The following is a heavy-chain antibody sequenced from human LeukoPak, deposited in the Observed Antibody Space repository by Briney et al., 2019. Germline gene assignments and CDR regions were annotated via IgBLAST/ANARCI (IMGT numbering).Heavy chain of an antibody. CDR2: IEQDGSEK. CDR1: GFTFRSYW. J-gene: IGHJ5*02. D-gene: IGHD3-16*01. CDR3: ARRGSYQNWFDP. V-gene: IGHV3-7*01. Sequence: GGSLRLSCAASGFTFRSYWMSWVRQAPGKGLEWVASIEQDGSEKYYVDSVKGRFTISRDNPKNSLYLQMNSLRAEDTAVYYCARRGSYQNWFDPWGQGTLVTVSS.